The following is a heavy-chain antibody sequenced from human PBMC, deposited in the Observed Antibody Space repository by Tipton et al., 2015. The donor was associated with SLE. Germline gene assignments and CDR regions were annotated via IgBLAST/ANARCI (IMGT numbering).Heavy chain of an antibody. J-gene: IGHJ6*02. CDR2: IYHSGST. V-gene: IGHV4-4*02. CDR1: GGSISNSNW. Sequence: TLSLTCAVSGGSISNSNWWSWVRQPPGKGLEWIGEIYHSGSTNYNPSLKSRVTISVDKSKNQFSLRLTSVTAADTAVYYCARKESYYYYGLDVWGQGTTVTVSS. CDR3: ARKESYYYYGLDV.